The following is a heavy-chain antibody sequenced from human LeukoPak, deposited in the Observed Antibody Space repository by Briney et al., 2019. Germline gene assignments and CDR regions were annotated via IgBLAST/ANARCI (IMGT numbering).Heavy chain of an antibody. V-gene: IGHV4-61*01. CDR2: IYYSGST. Sequence: SETLSLTCSVSGGSVSSGNYYWSWLRQPPGKGLEWIGHIYYSGSTNYNPSLTSRVTISVDTSKNQFSLKLSSVTAADTAVYYCARGPLAQGQPFAYWGQGTLVTVSS. CDR1: GGSVSSGNYY. J-gene: IGHJ4*02. CDR3: ARGPLAQGQPFAY.